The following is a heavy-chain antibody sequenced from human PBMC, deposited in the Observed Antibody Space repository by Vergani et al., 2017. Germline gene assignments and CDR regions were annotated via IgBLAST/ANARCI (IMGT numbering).Heavy chain of an antibody. J-gene: IGHJ5*02. CDR1: GVTFNQYG. Sequence: QVQLEESGGGVVQPGRSLRLSCAASGVTFNQYGRNWVRQAPGKGLEWVAVTWYDGNNKQYADSVKGRFTISRDNSKSTMYLQMNSLRDEDTGVYYCARDLRLLYNRFDPWGQGTLVTVSS. CDR2: TWYDGNNK. V-gene: IGHV3-33*01. CDR3: ARDLRLLYNRFDP. D-gene: IGHD1-14*01.